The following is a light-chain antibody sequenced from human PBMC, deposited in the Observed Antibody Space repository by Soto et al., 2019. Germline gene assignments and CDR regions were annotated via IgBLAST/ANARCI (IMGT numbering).Light chain of an antibody. CDR2: DVT. V-gene: IGLV2-11*01. CDR1: SSDVGGYNY. CDR3: CSYAGSYILL. J-gene: IGLJ2*01. Sequence: QSALTQPRSVSGSPGQSVTISCTGTSSDVGGYNYVSWYQQHPGKAPKLMIYDVTKRPSGVPDRFSGSKSGYTASLTISGLQAEDEADYYCCSYAGSYILLFGGGTQLTVL.